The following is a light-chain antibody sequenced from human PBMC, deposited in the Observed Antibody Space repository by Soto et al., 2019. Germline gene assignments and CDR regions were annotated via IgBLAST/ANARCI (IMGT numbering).Light chain of an antibody. CDR3: QQYKTYPFT. J-gene: IGKJ4*01. V-gene: IGKV1-5*01. CDR1: QSIGTW. Sequence: DIQITQSPSTLSASVRDRVTVTCRASQSIGTWLAWYQQKPGKAPKLLIFDASTLESGVPSRFSGSESGTEFTLTISSLQPEDFATYYCQQYKTYPFTLGGGTKVDIK. CDR2: DAS.